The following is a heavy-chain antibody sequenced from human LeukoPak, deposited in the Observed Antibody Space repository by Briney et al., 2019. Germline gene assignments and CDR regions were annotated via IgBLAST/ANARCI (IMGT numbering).Heavy chain of an antibody. D-gene: IGHD2-15*01. J-gene: IGHJ4*02. CDR3: ARERMGLLPNKPFDY. Sequence: ASVTVSCKASGSTFTSYGISWVRQAPGQGLEWMGWISAYNGNTNYAQKLQGRVTMTTDTSTSTAYMELRSLRSDDTAVYYCARERMGLLPNKPFDYWGQGTLVTVSS. V-gene: IGHV1-18*04. CDR2: ISAYNGNT. CDR1: GSTFTSYG.